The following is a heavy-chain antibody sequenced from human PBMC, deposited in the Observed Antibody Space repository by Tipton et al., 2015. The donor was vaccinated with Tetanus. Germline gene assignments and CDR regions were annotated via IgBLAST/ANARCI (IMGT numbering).Heavy chain of an antibody. CDR2: IYPGDSDS. CDR1: GYSFNTYW. J-gene: IGHJ4*02. D-gene: IGHD6-6*01. Sequence: QSGVEVKKSGESLNISCKASGYSFNTYWIVWVRQMPGKGLEWMGIIYPGDSDSRYSPTFQGQVTMSVDKSINTAFLHWSSLKDSDTAIYYCARLHLRTFASSSGFWGQGTMVTVSS. CDR3: ARLHLRTFASSSGF. V-gene: IGHV5-51*01.